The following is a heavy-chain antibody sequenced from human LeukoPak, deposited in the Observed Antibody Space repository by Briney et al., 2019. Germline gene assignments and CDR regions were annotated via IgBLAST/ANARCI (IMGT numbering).Heavy chain of an antibody. CDR1: TYISSDFG. J-gene: IGHJ6*03. CDR2: VSGDNGQT. CDR3: ARVYLYTTGWSAAYYYFMDV. D-gene: IGHD3-16*02. V-gene: IGHV1-18*01. Sequence: ASVTVSCKASTYISSDFGISWVRLAPGGGLEWMGWVSGDNGQTNYGHKFYGRVTMTMETSTNTAYMELRGLRSDDTAIYYCARVYLYTTGWSAAYYYFMDVWGKGTTVIVSS.